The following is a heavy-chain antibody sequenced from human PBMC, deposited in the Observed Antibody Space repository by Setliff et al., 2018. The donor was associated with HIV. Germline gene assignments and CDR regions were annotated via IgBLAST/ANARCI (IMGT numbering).Heavy chain of an antibody. V-gene: IGHV4-39*01. CDR2: IFYTGTT. Sequence: SETLSLTCTVSGGSIANNKYYWGWIRQSSGKGLEWIGSIFYTGTTYYNPSLQSRVTISVDTSKNQFSLKLSSVTAADTAVYYCARCFWIPNWFDPWGQGTXXXVSS. J-gene: IGHJ5*02. CDR1: GGSIANNKYY. D-gene: IGHD3-3*01. CDR3: ARCFWIPNWFDP.